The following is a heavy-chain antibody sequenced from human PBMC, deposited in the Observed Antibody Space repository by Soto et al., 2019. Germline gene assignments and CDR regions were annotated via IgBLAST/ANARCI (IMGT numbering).Heavy chain of an antibody. CDR2: VFEGGAT. J-gene: IGHJ4*02. D-gene: IGHD1-1*01. CDR3: ASDPSDGYNAFDF. Sequence: PSETLSLTCTVSGVSITSRNFWSWVRQTPGKGLEWIGEVFEGGATSYNPSLKSRVTISVDKAKSQFSLNLSSVTAADTAVYYCASDPSDGYNAFDFWGQGIPVTSPQ. V-gene: IGHV4-4*02. CDR1: GVSITSRNF.